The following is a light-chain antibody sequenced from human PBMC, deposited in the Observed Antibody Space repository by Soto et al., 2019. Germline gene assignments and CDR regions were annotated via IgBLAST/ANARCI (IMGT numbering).Light chain of an antibody. Sequence: EIVMTQSPATLSVSPGERATLSCRASQSVSSNLAWYQQKPGQAPRLLIYGPSGRATGIPDRIRGSGSGTDFTLTISGLEPEDFAVYYCQQFQSSLRTFGQGTQVEV. V-gene: IGKV3-20*01. CDR1: QSVSSN. J-gene: IGKJ1*01. CDR3: QQFQSSLRT. CDR2: GPS.